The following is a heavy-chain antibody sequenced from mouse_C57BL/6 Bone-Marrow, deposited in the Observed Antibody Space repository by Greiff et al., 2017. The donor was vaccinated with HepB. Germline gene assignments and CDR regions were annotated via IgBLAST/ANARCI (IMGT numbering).Heavy chain of an antibody. CDR3: ARSGGYYGSVWYFDV. J-gene: IGHJ1*03. Sequence: VQLQQSGAELVKPGASVKISCKASGYTFTDYYINWVKQRPGQGLEWIGKIGPGSGSTYYNEKFKGKATLTGDKSSSTAYMQLSSLTSEDSAVYFCARSGGYYGSVWYFDVWGTGTTVTVSS. CDR2: IGPGSGST. V-gene: IGHV1-77*01. CDR1: GYTFTDYY. D-gene: IGHD1-1*01.